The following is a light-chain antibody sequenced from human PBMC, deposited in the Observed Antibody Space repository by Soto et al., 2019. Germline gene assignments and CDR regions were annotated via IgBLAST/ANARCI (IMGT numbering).Light chain of an antibody. V-gene: IGLV2-18*01. J-gene: IGLJ1*01. Sequence: QYALTQPPSVSGSPGQSVTISCTGTTSDIDNYDSVSWYQQAPGTAPKLIIYDVNNRPSGAPDRFSGSTSGNTASLTISRLQAEDETDYFCSLYTSNGSLIFGPGTKLTVL. CDR2: DVN. CDR3: SLYTSNGSLI. CDR1: TSDIDNYDS.